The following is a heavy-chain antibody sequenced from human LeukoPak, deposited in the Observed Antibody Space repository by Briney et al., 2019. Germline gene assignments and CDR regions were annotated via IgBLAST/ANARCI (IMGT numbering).Heavy chain of an antibody. CDR1: GFTFSSYS. V-gene: IGHV3-21*01. CDR3: ARDRAMVRGVIDY. Sequence: PGGPLRLSCAASGFTFSSYSMNWVRQAPGKGLEWVSSTSSSSSYIYYADSVKGRFTISRDNAKNSLYLQMNSLRAEDTAVYYCARDRAMVRGVIDYWGQGTLVTVSS. J-gene: IGHJ4*02. CDR2: TSSSSSYI. D-gene: IGHD3-10*01.